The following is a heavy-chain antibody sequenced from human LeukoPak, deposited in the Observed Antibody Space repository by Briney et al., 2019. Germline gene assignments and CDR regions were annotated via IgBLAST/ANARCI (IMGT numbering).Heavy chain of an antibody. V-gene: IGHV4-34*01. J-gene: IGHJ4*02. CDR3: ARGARYNWNPFDY. D-gene: IGHD1-20*01. CDR2: INHSGST. Sequence: SETLSLTCAVYGGSFSGYYWSWIRQPPGKGLEWIGEINHSGSTNYNPSLKSRVTISVDTSKNQSSLKLSSVTAADTAVYYCARGARYNWNPFDYWGQGTLVTVSS. CDR1: GGSFSGYY.